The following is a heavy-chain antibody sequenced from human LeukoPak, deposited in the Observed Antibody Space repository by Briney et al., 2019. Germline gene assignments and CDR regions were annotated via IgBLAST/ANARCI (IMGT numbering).Heavy chain of an antibody. V-gene: IGHV3-23*01. CDR2: IGGNGET. Sequence: GGSLRLSCAASGLSFSSFAMSWVRQGPARGLEWVSSIGGNGETFYADSVKGWFTLSSDSSRNTVYFQLNNLRVEDTAIYYCAKASWVSSTDAVRWGQGTLVTVSS. CDR3: AKASWVSSTDAVR. D-gene: IGHD6-19*01. CDR1: GLSFSSFA. J-gene: IGHJ4*02.